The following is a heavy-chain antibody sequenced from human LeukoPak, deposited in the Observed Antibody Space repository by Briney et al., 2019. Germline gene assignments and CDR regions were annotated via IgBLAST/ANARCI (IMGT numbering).Heavy chain of an antibody. Sequence: ASVKVSCKASGYTFTSYGISWVRQAPGQGLEWMGWISAYNGNTNYAQKLQGRVTMTTDTSTSTAYMELRSLRSDDTAVYYCAKEGDFVWGSYRRLYFDYWGQGTLVTVSS. D-gene: IGHD3-16*02. J-gene: IGHJ4*02. CDR3: AKEGDFVWGSYRRLYFDY. CDR2: ISAYNGNT. CDR1: GYTFTSYG. V-gene: IGHV1-18*01.